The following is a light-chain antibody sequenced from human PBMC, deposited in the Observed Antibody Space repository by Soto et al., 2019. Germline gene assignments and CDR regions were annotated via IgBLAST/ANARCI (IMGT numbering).Light chain of an antibody. V-gene: IGKV1-12*01. Sequence: DIQMTQSPSSVSASVGDRVTITCRASQSISSRLAWYQQKPGTVPKLLIYAASNLQSGVPSRFSGSGAGTEFTLTITSLQPDDFGTYYCQQGDSFPITFGQGTRLEIK. CDR3: QQGDSFPIT. CDR1: QSISSR. J-gene: IGKJ5*01. CDR2: AAS.